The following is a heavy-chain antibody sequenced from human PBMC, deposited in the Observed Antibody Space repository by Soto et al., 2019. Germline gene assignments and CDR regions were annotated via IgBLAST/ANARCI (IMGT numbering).Heavy chain of an antibody. D-gene: IGHD3-3*01. J-gene: IGHJ4*02. CDR3: ARLGVTIRRFQFDD. Sequence: QLQLQESGPGLVKPSETLSLTCTVSGASTSSSSYYWGWIRQPPGKGLQWIGHIHSSGSTSYSPSLKIRGSLSVDTSRNQFSLKLSSVTAADTAVYYCARLGVTIRRFQFDDWGLGTLVTVSS. CDR1: GASTSSSSYY. CDR2: IHSSGST. V-gene: IGHV4-39*01.